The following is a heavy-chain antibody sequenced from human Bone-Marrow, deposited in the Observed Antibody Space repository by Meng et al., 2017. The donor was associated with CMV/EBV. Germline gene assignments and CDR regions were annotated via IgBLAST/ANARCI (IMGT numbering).Heavy chain of an antibody. CDR2: ISSSGSTI. D-gene: IGHD2-2*01. V-gene: IGHV3-48*03. CDR3: ARGGGYCSSTSCNPLGDWFVP. CDR1: GFTFSSYE. J-gene: IGHJ5*02. Sequence: GESLKISCAASGFTFSSYEMNWVRQAPGKGLEWVSYISSSGSTIYYADSVKGRFTISRDNAKNSLYLQMNSLRAEDTAVYYCARGGGYCSSTSCNPLGDWFVPWGQGARVTGSS.